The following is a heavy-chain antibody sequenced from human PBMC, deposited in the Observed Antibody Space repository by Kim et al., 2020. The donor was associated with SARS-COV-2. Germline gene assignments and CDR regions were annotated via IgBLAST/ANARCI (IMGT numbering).Heavy chain of an antibody. J-gene: IGHJ6*02. CDR3: TGSGSYYNFILTDYYYYGMDV. D-gene: IGHD3-10*01. V-gene: IGHV3-21*01. CDR2: ISSSGSYI. CDR1: GFTFSSYS. Sequence: GGSLRLSCAASGFTFSSYSMNWVRQAPGKGLEWVSSISSSGSYIYYANSVKGRFTISTDNAKNSLYLQMNSLRAEDTAVYYCTGSGSYYNFILTDYYYYGMDVWGQGTTVTVSS.